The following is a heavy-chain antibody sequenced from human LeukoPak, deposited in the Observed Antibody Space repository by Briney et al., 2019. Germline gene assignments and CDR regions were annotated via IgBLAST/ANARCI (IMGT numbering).Heavy chain of an antibody. D-gene: IGHD2-8*01. J-gene: IGHJ4*02. CDR3: ARLNVPQWDSDD. Sequence: SETLSLTCTVAGYSISSGYYWGWIRQPPGMGLEWIGTIYHSGSTYYNPSLKSRLSMSVDTSKNQFSLKLRSVTAADTAVYYCARLNVPQWDSDDWGQGTLVTVSS. CDR1: GYSISSGYY. V-gene: IGHV4-38-2*02. CDR2: IYHSGST.